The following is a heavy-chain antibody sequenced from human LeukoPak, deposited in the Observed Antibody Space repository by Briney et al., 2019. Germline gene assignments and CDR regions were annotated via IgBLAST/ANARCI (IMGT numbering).Heavy chain of an antibody. CDR3: ARSIPYGTTWYGRSDY. Sequence: GALRLSCATSGFTFSNYGMHWVRQAPGKGLEWVAVISNDGSNIQYADSAKGRFTISRDNALNSLYLQMNSLRAEDTAIYYCARSIPYGTTWYGRSDYWGQGTLVTVSS. D-gene: IGHD6-13*01. V-gene: IGHV3-30*03. CDR1: GFTFSNYG. J-gene: IGHJ4*02. CDR2: ISNDGSNI.